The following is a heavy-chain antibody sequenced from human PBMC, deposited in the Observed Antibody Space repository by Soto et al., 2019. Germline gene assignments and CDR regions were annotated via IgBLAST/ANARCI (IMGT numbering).Heavy chain of an antibody. Sequence: QVQLQESGPGLVKPSETLSLTCAVSGDSISSYYCMWIRQPPGKGLESIGYLYYGRTANYNPSLNSRVTLSVDTSTNQCSLTLSSMTAANTAVSYCALRSRAVVPEYWGPGTLVTVS. D-gene: IGHD3-22*01. V-gene: IGHV4-59*01. CDR3: ALRSRAVVPEY. J-gene: IGHJ4*02. CDR2: LYYGRTA. CDR1: GDSISSYY.